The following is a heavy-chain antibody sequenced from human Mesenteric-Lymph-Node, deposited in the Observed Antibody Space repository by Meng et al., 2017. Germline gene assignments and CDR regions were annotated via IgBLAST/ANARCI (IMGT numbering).Heavy chain of an antibody. D-gene: IGHD2/OR15-2a*01. CDR1: GFTFSYYW. V-gene: IGHV3-33*08. CDR3: ESEISKGGY. J-gene: IGHJ4*02. CDR2: IRHDATKE. Sequence: GGSLRLSCAASGFTFSYYWMSWVRQAPGKGLEWVATIRHDATKEYYLDSVKGRFTISRDNSKNTVYLQLDSLRAGDTAVYFCESEISKGGYWGQGTLVTVSS.